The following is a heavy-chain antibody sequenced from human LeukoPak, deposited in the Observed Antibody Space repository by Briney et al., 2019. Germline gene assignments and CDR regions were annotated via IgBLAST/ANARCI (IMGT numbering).Heavy chain of an antibody. CDR3: ARDRGTNWFDP. V-gene: IGHV3-53*01. D-gene: IGHD1-26*01. Sequence: GESLRLSCAASGFIVSSNYMSWVRQAPGKGLEWVSVIYSGDRSYYADSVKGRFTISRVNSKNTLYLQMNSLTAEDTAVYYCARDRGTNWFDPWGQGTLVTVSS. J-gene: IGHJ5*02. CDR2: IYSGDRS. CDR1: GFIVSSNY.